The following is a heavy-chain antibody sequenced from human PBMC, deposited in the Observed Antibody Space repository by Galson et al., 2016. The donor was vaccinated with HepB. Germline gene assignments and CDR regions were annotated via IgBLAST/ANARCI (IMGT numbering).Heavy chain of an antibody. D-gene: IGHD4-11*01. Sequence: SVKVSCKASGYSFISYGITWVRQAPGQGLEWMGWISTYNDNIKYAEKVQGRVTMTTDSSTSTAYMELRSLRSDDTAIYYCAREKGVSVITSWFDSWGQGTLVTVSS. CDR2: ISTYNDNI. V-gene: IGHV1-18*01. CDR1: GYSFISYG. CDR3: AREKGVSVITSWFDS. J-gene: IGHJ5*01.